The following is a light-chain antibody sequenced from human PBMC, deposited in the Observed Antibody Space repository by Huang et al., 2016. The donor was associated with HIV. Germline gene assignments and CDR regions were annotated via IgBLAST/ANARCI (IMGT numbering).Light chain of an antibody. Sequence: EIVLTQSPGTQSLSPGERATLSCRASQSVSSSNIAWYQQNPGQAPRLLIYGASNRATGIPDRFSGSGSGTDFTLTISRLEPEDFAVYYCQQYGVSPRTFGQGTKLEIK. CDR1: QSVSSSN. CDR3: QQYGVSPRT. CDR2: GAS. J-gene: IGKJ2*01. V-gene: IGKV3-20*01.